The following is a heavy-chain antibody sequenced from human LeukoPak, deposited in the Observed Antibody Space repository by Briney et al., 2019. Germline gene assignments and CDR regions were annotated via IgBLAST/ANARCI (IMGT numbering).Heavy chain of an antibody. CDR3: ARVGGSGSYWFDY. J-gene: IGHJ4*02. V-gene: IGHV4-59*01. CDR1: GGSISSYY. D-gene: IGHD3-10*01. CDR2: IYYSGST. Sequence: PSETLSLTCTVSGGSISSYYWSWIRQPPGKGLEWIGYIYYSGSTNYNPSLKSRVTISVDTSKNQFSLKLSSVTAADTAVYYCARVGGSGSYWFDYWGQGTLVTVSS.